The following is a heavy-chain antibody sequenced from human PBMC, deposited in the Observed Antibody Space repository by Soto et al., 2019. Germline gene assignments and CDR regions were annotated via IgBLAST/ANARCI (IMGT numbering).Heavy chain of an antibody. CDR3: ARGEVVDVVAAFKRELDP. CDR1: GDTVNNGDYF. CDR2: IYFTGST. Sequence: SETLSLTCTVSGDTVNNGDYFWSWIRQSPGKGLEWLGYIYFTGSTYYSPSLKSRLHISMDKSKNHFSLEMTSVTVADTAVYFCARGEVVDVVAAFKRELDPWGPGLLVTVSS. J-gene: IGHJ5*02. D-gene: IGHD5-12*01. V-gene: IGHV4-30-4*01.